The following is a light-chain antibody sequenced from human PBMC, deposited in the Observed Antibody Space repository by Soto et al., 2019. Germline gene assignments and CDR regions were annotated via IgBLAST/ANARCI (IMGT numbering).Light chain of an antibody. Sequence: QAVVTQSSSASASLGSSVKLTCTLSSGHSTYIIAWHQQQPGKAPHYLMRVENSGSYNKGSGVPDRFSGSSSGADRYLTISNLQSEDEADYYCETWDSKTHVFGTGTKVTVL. CDR1: SGHSTYI. V-gene: IGLV4-60*03. CDR2: VENSGSY. CDR3: ETWDSKTHV. J-gene: IGLJ1*01.